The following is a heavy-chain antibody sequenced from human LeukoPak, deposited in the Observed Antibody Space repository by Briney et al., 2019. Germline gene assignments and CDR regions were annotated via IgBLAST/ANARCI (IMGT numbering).Heavy chain of an antibody. CDR1: GFTFSSYA. J-gene: IGHJ4*02. Sequence: GRSLRLSCAASGFTFSSYAMHWVRQAPGKGLEWVAVISYDGSNKYYADSVKGRFTISRDNSKNTLYLQMNSLRAEDTAVYYCAREAAMVNLDYWGQGTLVTVSS. V-gene: IGHV3-30*04. D-gene: IGHD5-18*01. CDR3: AREAAMVNLDY. CDR2: ISYDGSNK.